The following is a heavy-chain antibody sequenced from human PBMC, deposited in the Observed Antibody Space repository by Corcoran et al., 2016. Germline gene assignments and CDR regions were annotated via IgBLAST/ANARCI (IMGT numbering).Heavy chain of an antibody. CDR1: GGSISSSSYY. J-gene: IGHJ4*02. CDR3: ARESWWCSRTSCWHYFDY. D-gene: IGHD2-2*01. Sequence: QLQLQESGPGLVKPSETLSLTCTVSGGSISSSSYYWGWIRQPPGKGLEWIGSIYYSGSTYYNPSLKSRVTISVDTSKNQFSLKLSSVTAEDTAVYYCARESWWCSRTSCWHYFDYWGQGTLVTVSS. V-gene: IGHV4-39*07. CDR2: IYYSGST.